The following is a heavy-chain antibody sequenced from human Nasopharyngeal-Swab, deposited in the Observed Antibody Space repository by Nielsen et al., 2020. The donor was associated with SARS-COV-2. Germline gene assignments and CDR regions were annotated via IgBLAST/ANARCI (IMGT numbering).Heavy chain of an antibody. CDR3: TKFSTDYYGSGGHYSMDV. J-gene: IGHJ6*02. V-gene: IGHV2-5*04. CDR2: IYWNDDK. D-gene: IGHD3-10*01. Sequence: SGPTLVTPTQTLTLTCTFSQFSVTSNGVGVAWIRQSPGKALEWLALIYWNDDKRYSPPLKGRFTITKDTSKKQVVLTMTNMDPVDTGTYYCTKFSTDYYGSGGHYSMDVWGQGITVTVSS. CDR1: QFSVTSNGVG.